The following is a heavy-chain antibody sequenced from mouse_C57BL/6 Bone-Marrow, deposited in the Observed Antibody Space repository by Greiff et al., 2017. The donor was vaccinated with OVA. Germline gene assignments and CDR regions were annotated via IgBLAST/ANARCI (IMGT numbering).Heavy chain of an antibody. J-gene: IGHJ1*03. CDR1: GFSLTSYA. Sequence: VKLMESGPGLVAPSQSLSITCTVSGFSLTSYAISWVRQPPGKGLEWLGVIWTGGGTNYNSALKSRLSISKDNSKSQVFLKMNSLQTDDTARYYCARNPFSYYYGSIPYWYFDVWGTGTTVTVSS. CDR2: IWTGGGT. D-gene: IGHD1-1*01. V-gene: IGHV2-9-1*01. CDR3: ARNPFSYYYGSIPYWYFDV.